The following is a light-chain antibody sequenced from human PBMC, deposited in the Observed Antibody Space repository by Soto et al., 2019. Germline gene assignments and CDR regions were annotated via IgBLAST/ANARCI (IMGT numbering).Light chain of an antibody. CDR1: QSVSSY. J-gene: IGKJ2*01. CDR2: DAS. Sequence: EIVLTQSPATLSLSPGERATLSCRASQSVSSYLAWYQQKPGQAPRLLIYDASNRATGIPARFSGSGSGTDFTLTISSLEPEDFALYYCQQRSNYYTFGQGTKLEIK. V-gene: IGKV3-11*01. CDR3: QQRSNYYT.